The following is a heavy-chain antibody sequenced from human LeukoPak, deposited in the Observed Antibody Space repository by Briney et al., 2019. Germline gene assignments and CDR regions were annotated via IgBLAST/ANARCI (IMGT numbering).Heavy chain of an antibody. CDR1: GFTFSSYA. J-gene: IGHJ4*02. Sequence: PGGSLRLSCAASGFTFSSYAMSWVRQAPGKGLEWVSAISGSGGSTNYADFVKGRFTISRDNAKNTLYLQMNSLRAEDTAVYFCARLSGRNSEIDYWGQGTLVTVSS. CDR2: ISGSGGST. V-gene: IGHV3-23*01. D-gene: IGHD4-23*01. CDR3: ARLSGRNSEIDY.